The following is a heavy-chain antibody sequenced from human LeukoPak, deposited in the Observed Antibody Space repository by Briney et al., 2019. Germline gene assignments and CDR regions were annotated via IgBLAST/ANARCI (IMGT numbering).Heavy chain of an antibody. CDR3: AKSGIAAAGPFDY. J-gene: IGHJ4*02. V-gene: IGHV3-23*01. CDR1: GFAFDIYS. D-gene: IGHD6-13*01. Sequence: GGSLRLSCAASGFAFDIYSMNWVRQAPGKGLEWVSAISGSGGSTYYADSVKGRFTISRDNSKNTLYLQMNSLRAEDTAVYYCAKSGIAAAGPFDYWGQGTLVTVSS. CDR2: ISGSGGST.